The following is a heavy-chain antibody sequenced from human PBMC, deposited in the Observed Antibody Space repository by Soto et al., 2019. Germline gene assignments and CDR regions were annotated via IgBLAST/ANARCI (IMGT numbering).Heavy chain of an antibody. D-gene: IGHD2-2*01. J-gene: IGHJ6*02. CDR3: ARGNCSSPNCYSFSGYYGMDV. V-gene: IGHV4-4*07. CDR2: IYTSGST. Sequence: SETLSLTCTVSGGSISSYYWSWIRQPAGKGLEWIGRIYTSGSTNYNPSLESRVTMSLDTSRNQFSLKLTSVTAADTALYYCARGNCSSPNCYSFSGYYGMDVWGQGTTVTVSS. CDR1: GGSISSYY.